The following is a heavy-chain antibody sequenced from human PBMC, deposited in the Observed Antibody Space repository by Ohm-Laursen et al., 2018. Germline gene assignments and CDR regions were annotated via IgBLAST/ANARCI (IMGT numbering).Heavy chain of an antibody. CDR2: ISSSGSTI. D-gene: IGHD6-6*01. V-gene: IGHV3-48*01. Sequence: GSLRLSCAASGFTFSDYSMNWVRQAPGKGLEWVSYISSSGSTIYSADSVKGRLTISKDNAKNSLYLQVNSLRAEDTAVYYCARDSSSSSYYGMDVWGQGTTVTVSS. CDR3: ARDSSSSSYYGMDV. J-gene: IGHJ6*02. CDR1: GFTFSDYS.